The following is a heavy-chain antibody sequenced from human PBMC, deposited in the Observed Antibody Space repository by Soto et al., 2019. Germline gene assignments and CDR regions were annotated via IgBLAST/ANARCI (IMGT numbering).Heavy chain of an antibody. CDR1: GYTITELS. D-gene: IGHD5-18*01. Sequence: AALTFSCKVSGYTITELSVHWVRQGTGKGLEWMGGFDPEDGETIYAQKFQGRVTMTEDTSTDTAYMELSSLRSEDTAVYYCATAPRYSYGYSIDYWGQGTLVTVSS. CDR2: FDPEDGET. V-gene: IGHV1-24*01. J-gene: IGHJ4*02. CDR3: ATAPRYSYGYSIDY.